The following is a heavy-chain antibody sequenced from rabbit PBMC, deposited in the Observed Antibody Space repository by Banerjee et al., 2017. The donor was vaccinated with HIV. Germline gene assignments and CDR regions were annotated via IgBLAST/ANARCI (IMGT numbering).Heavy chain of an antibody. D-gene: IGHD2-1*01. CDR1: GFSFSSSYY. CDR2: IYAGSSGST. CDR3: ARDLGYDDYGEKFNL. J-gene: IGHJ4*01. V-gene: IGHV1S40*01. Sequence: QSLEESGGDLVKPGASLTLTCTASGFSFSSSYYMCWVRQAPGKGLEWIACIYAGSSGSTYYASWAKGRFTISKTSSTTVTLQMTSLTAADTATYFCARDLGYDDYGEKFNLWGQGTLVTVS.